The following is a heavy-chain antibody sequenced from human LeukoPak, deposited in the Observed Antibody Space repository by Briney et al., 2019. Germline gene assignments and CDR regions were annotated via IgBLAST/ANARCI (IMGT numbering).Heavy chain of an antibody. CDR2: IYYSGNT. CDR1: GGSISINSYY. CDR3: ARVNEFYGSGTEASEFYYYYGMDV. V-gene: IGHV4-39*07. J-gene: IGHJ6*02. Sequence: SETLSLTCTVSGGSISINSYYWGWIRQPPGTGLEWIGTIYYSGNTYYNPSLKSRVTISVDTSKNQFSLKLSSVTAADAAVYYCARVNEFYGSGTEASEFYYYYGMDVWGQGTTVTVSS. D-gene: IGHD3-10*01.